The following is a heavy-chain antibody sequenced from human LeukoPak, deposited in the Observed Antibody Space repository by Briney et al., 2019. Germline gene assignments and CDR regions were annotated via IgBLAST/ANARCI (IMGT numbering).Heavy chain of an antibody. D-gene: IGHD2-21*02. CDR1: GFTFLNYA. CDR2: ISGRDDTTYYTDSPEGST. CDR3: AKCMSATGVCLNFDS. J-gene: IGHJ4*02. V-gene: IGHV3-23*01. Sequence: GGSLRLSCETSGFTFLNYAMSWVRQAPGKGLQWVSGISGRDDTTYYTDSPEGSTYYTNSAEGRLTISRDNSKNTVYLQIDSLGVEDTAVCYCAKCMSATGVCLNFDSWGQGTLVTVSS.